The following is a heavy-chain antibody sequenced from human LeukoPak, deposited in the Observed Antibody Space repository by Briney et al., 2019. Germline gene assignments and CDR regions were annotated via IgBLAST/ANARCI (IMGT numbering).Heavy chain of an antibody. CDR2: VYYRGIT. J-gene: IGHJ5*02. Sequence: PSETLSLTCIVSSGSISGYHWSWIRQSPGKGLEWIGYVYYRGITNYNPSLKSRVSISVDTANNQFSLKLSSVTAADTAVYYCARRITMIVVVMESDWFDPWGQGTLVTVSS. D-gene: IGHD3-22*01. CDR1: SGSISGYH. V-gene: IGHV4-59*12. CDR3: ARRITMIVVVMESDWFDP.